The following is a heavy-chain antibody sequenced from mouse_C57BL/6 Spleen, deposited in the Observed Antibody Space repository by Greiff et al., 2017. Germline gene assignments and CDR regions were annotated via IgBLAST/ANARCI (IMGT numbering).Heavy chain of an antibody. Sequence: QVQLKESGAELVRPGASVTLSCKASGYTFTDYEMHWVKQTPVHGLEWIGAIDPETGGTAYNQKFKGKAILTADKSSSTAYMELRSLTAEDSAVYYCTRQLRGGFADWGKGTLVTVSA. D-gene: IGHD3-2*02. J-gene: IGHJ3*01. CDR3: TRQLRGGFAD. V-gene: IGHV1-15*01. CDR1: GYTFTDYE. CDR2: IDPETGGT.